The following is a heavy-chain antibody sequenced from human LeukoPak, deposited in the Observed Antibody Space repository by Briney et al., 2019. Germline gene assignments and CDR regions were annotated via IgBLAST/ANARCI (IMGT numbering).Heavy chain of an antibody. J-gene: IGHJ3*02. CDR2: INWNGGST. CDR1: GFTFDDYG. D-gene: IGHD5-12*01. V-gene: IGHV3-20*04. CDR3: ARDSVATTAFDI. Sequence: QTGGSLRLSCAASGFTFDDYGMGWVRRAPGKGLEWVSGINWNGGSTDYADSVKGRFTISRDNAKDSLYLQMISLRAEDTALYYCARDSVATTAFDIWGQGTMVTVSS.